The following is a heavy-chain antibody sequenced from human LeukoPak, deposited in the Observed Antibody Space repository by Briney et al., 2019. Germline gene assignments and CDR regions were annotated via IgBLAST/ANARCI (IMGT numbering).Heavy chain of an antibody. CDR2: ISYDGSNK. Sequence: GGSLRLSCAASGFTFSSYGMHWVRQAPGKGLEWVAVISYDGSNKYYADSVKGRSTISRDNSKNTLYLQMNSLRAEDTAVYYCAKELAVGATAPYYYYYYYMDVWGKGTTVTVSS. V-gene: IGHV3-30*18. CDR3: AKELAVGATAPYYYYYYYMDV. CDR1: GFTFSSYG. D-gene: IGHD1-26*01. J-gene: IGHJ6*03.